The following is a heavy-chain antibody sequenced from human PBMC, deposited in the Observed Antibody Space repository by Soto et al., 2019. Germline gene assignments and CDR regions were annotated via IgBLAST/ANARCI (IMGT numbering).Heavy chain of an antibody. CDR3: AREADIFNWFGP. CDR2: ISSSSSII. Sequence: PGGSLNLSCAPSGFSFSAHYMTWSRQAPGKGLEWVSYISSSSSIIYYEGYVKGRFTISRDKAKNSLYLQMNSLRAEDTAVYYCAREADIFNWFGPWGQGTLVSVS. V-gene: IGHV3-11*04. CDR1: GFSFSAHY. J-gene: IGHJ5*02. D-gene: IGHD3-9*01.